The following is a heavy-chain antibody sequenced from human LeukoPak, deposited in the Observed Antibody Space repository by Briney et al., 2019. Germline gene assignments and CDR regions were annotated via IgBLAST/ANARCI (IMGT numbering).Heavy chain of an antibody. Sequence: PGGSLRLSCAASGFTFSTCGMHWVRQAPGKGLEWVAFINDGGNRKDYTDSVQGRLAISRDTSKNILYLQMNSLRVEDTAVYYCVKGFHNSWTFDYWGQGTLVTVSS. CDR3: VKGFHNSWTFDY. CDR1: GFTFSTCG. J-gene: IGHJ4*02. D-gene: IGHD6-13*01. V-gene: IGHV3-30*02. CDR2: INDGGNRK.